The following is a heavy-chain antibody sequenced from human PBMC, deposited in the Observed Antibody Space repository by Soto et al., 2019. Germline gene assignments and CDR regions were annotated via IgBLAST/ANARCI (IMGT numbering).Heavy chain of an antibody. D-gene: IGHD1-26*01. V-gene: IGHV3-23*01. CDR1: GFIFENFG. CDR3: AKNQGVELVPLATVDWFDP. Sequence: GGSLRLSCAASGFIFENFGMSWVRQAPGKGLEWISSISGSGFKRYYADSVKGRFTISRDNSKSTVYLELNNLSAEDTAVYHCAKNQGVELVPLATVDWFDPWGQGSVVTVSS. J-gene: IGHJ5*02. CDR2: ISGSGFKR.